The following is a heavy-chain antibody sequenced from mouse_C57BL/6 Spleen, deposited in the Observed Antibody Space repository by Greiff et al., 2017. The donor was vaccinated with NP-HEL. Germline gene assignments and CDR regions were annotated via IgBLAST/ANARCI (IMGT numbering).Heavy chain of an antibody. J-gene: IGHJ2*01. CDR2: ISYDGSN. CDR1: GYSITSGYY. CDR3: ARAHYYGSSYPFVY. V-gene: IGHV3-6*01. Sequence: EVQLQQSGPGLVKPSQSLSLTCSVTGYSITSGYYWNWIRQFPGNKLEWMGYISYDGSNNYNPSLKNRISITRDTSKNQFFLKLNSVTTEDTATYYCARAHYYGSSYPFVYWGQGTTLTVSS. D-gene: IGHD1-1*01.